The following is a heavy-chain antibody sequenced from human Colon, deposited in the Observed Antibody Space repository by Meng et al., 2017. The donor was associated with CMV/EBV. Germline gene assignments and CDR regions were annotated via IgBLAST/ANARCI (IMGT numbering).Heavy chain of an antibody. CDR3: ARGADYGGNPLDY. CDR2: IYYSGST. V-gene: IGHV4-30-4*08. J-gene: IGHJ4*02. Sequence: QVQLQEAGPGLLKPSPTPSLTSTDSGGSISSGDYYWSWIRHPPGKGLEWIGYIYYSGSTYYNPSPKSRVTISVDTSKNQFSLKLSSVTAADTAVYYCARGADYGGNPLDYWGQGTLVTVSS. CDR1: GGSISSGDYY. D-gene: IGHD4-23*01.